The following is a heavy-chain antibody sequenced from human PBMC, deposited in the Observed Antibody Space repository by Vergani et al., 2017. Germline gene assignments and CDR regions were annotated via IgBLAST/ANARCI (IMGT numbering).Heavy chain of an antibody. V-gene: IGHV4-61*01. CDR1: GGSVSSGSYY. D-gene: IGHD6-13*01. J-gene: IGHJ4*02. CDR2: IYYSGST. Sequence: QVQLQESGPGLVKPSETLSLTCTVSGGSVSSGSYYWSWIRQPPGKGLEWIGYIYYSGSTNYNPSLKSRVTISVDTSKNQFSLKLSSVTAADTAVYYCARPVYSTQYYFDYWGQGTLVTVSS. CDR3: ARPVYSTQYYFDY.